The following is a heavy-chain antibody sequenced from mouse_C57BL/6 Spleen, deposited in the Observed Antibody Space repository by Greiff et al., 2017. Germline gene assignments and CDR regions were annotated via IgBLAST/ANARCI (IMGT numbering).Heavy chain of an antibody. V-gene: IGHV1-26*01. CDR1: GYTFTDYY. J-gene: IGHJ4*01. Sequence: EVQLQQSGPELVKPGASVKISCKASGYTFTDYYMNWVKQSHGKSLEWIGDINPNNGGTSYNQKFKGKATLTVDKSSSTAYMELRSLTSEDSAVYYCARSIYYDYDNYAMDDWGQGTSVTVSS. CDR3: ARSIYYDYDNYAMDD. CDR2: INPNNGGT. D-gene: IGHD2-4*01.